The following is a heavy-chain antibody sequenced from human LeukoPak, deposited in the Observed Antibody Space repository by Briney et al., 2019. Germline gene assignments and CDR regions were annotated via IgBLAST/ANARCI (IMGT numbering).Heavy chain of an antibody. D-gene: IGHD3-22*01. CDR2: IYNSGCT. J-gene: IGHJ4*02. Sequence: SETLSLTCTVSGGSISRNYWSWIRQPAGKGLEWIGRIYNSGCTNYNPSLKSRVTMSVDTSKTQFSLKLSSVTAADTAVYYCARTPYYYDSSGYYYYFDYWGQGTLVTVSS. CDR1: GGSISRNY. CDR3: ARTPYYYDSSGYYYYFDY. V-gene: IGHV4-4*07.